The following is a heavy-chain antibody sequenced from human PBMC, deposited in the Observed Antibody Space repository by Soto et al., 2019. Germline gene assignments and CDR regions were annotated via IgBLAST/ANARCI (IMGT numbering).Heavy chain of an antibody. V-gene: IGHV1-18*04. D-gene: IGHD2-15*01. J-gene: IGHJ4*02. CDR1: GYTFTGCY. Sequence: ASVQVSCRASGYTFTGCYLHWVRQAPGQGLEWMGWISAYNGNTNYAQKLQGRVTMTTDTSTSTAYMELRSLRSDDTAVYYCVVAAQPYYFDYWGQGTLVTVSS. CDR2: ISAYNGNT. CDR3: VVAAQPYYFDY.